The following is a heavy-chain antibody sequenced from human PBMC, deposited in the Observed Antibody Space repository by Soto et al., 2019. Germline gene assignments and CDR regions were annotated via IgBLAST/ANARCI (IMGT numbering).Heavy chain of an antibody. CDR1: GFTFSSYW. CDR3: ARDIGAAAPHY. D-gene: IGHD6-13*01. V-gene: IGHV3-7*01. J-gene: IGHJ4*02. Sequence: EVQLVESGGGLVQPGGSLRLSCAASGFTFSSYWMSWVRQAPGKGLEWVANIKQDGSEKYYVDSVKGRFTISRDNAKNSLHLQMNSLRAEDTAVYYCARDIGAAAPHYWGQGTLVTVSS. CDR2: IKQDGSEK.